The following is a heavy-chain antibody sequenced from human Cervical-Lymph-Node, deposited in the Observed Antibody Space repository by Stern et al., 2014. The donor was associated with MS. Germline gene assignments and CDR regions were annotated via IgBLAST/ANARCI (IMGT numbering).Heavy chain of an antibody. CDR1: GGSVSSGSRY. V-gene: IGHV4-31*03. Sequence: VQLVESGPGLVKPSQTLSLTCTVSGGSVSSGSRYWSWIRQHPGKGLEWIGYIPYSGNTYYSPSLQSRLTISMDTSKNQFSLKLRSVTAADTAIYYCARVTEFLRFFYPDYWGQGTLVTVSS. D-gene: IGHD3-3*01. J-gene: IGHJ4*02. CDR3: ARVTEFLRFFYPDY. CDR2: IPYSGNT.